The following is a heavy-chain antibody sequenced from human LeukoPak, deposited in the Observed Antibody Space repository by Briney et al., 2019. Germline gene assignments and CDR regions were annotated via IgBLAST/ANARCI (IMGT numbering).Heavy chain of an antibody. J-gene: IGHJ4*02. CDR2: INAGNGNT. V-gene: IGHV1-3*01. CDR1: GYTFMNYG. Sequence: ASVKVSCKASGYTFMNYGINWVRQAPGQGLEWMGWINAGNGNTKYSQKFQGRVTITRDTSASTAYMELSSLRSEDTAVYYCATSGGYDYVWGSPLNWGQGTLVTVSS. D-gene: IGHD3-16*01. CDR3: ATSGGYDYVWGSPLN.